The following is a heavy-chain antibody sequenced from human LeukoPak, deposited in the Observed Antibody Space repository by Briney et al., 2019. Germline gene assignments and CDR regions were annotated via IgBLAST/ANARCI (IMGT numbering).Heavy chain of an antibody. J-gene: IGHJ4*02. D-gene: IGHD3-10*01. V-gene: IGHV1-18*01. Sequence: ASVKVSCKASGYTFSSYGISWVRQAPGQGLEWMGWISAYNGNTNYAQKFQGRVTMTTDTSTSTAYMELRSLRSDDTAVYYCARTILWFGESTSPPDYWGQGTLVTVSS. CDR1: GYTFSSYG. CDR2: ISAYNGNT. CDR3: ARTILWFGESTSPPDY.